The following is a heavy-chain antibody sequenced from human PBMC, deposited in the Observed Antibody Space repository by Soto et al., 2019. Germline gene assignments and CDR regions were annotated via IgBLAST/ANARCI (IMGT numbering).Heavy chain of an antibody. CDR3: AKVRASLTMGRGNFDI. V-gene: IGHV3-9*01. D-gene: IGHD3-10*01. CDR1: GFTFDDYA. J-gene: IGHJ3*02. CDR2: ISWNSGSI. Sequence: GGSLRLSCAASGFTFDDYAMHWVRQAPGKGLEWVSGISWNSGSIGYADSVKGRLTISRDNAKNSLYLQMNSLRAEDTALYYCAKVRASLTMGRGNFDIWGQGTMVTVSS.